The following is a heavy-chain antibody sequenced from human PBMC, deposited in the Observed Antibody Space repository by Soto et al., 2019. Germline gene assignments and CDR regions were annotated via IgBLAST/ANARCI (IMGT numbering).Heavy chain of an antibody. Sequence: GGSLRLSCAASGFTFSTYGMHWVRQAPGKGLEWVAVIWYDGSNKYYADSVRGRFTISRDNSKNTLYLQMNSLRAEDTAVYYCARAYYSGWYYFDYWGQGTLVTVSS. D-gene: IGHD6-19*01. CDR2: IWYDGSNK. CDR3: ARAYYSGWYYFDY. V-gene: IGHV3-33*01. J-gene: IGHJ4*02. CDR1: GFTFSTYG.